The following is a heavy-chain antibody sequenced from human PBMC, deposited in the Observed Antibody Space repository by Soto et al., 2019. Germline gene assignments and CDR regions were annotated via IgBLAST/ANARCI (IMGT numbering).Heavy chain of an antibody. Sequence: PGGSLRLSCAASGFTFSSYIMNWVRQAPGKGLEWVSYISSSSSTIYYADSVKGRFTISRDNAKNSLYLQMNSLRAEDTAVYYCAREGGCGGDCYSYYYYYGMDVWGQGTTVTVSS. V-gene: IGHV3-48*01. CDR2: ISSSSSTI. CDR3: AREGGCGGDCYSYYYYYGMDV. D-gene: IGHD2-21*02. CDR1: GFTFSSYI. J-gene: IGHJ6*02.